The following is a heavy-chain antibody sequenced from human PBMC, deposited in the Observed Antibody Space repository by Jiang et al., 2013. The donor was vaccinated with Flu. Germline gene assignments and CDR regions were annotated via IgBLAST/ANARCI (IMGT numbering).Heavy chain of an antibody. V-gene: IGHV5-51*01. CDR1: SYW. D-gene: IGHD4-17*01. Sequence: SYWIGWVRQMPGKGLEWMGIIYPGDSDTRYSPSFQGQVTISADKSISTAYLQWSSLKASDTAMYYCARIGGDYAAYPYWYFDLWGRGTLVTVSS. CDR2: IYPGDSDT. J-gene: IGHJ2*01. CDR3: ARIGGDYAAYPYWYFDL.